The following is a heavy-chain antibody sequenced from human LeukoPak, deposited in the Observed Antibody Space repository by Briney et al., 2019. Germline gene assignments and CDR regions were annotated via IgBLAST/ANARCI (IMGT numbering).Heavy chain of an antibody. V-gene: IGHV3-7*01. D-gene: IGHD6-19*01. CDR1: GFTFSSYW. CDR3: ARDQDSSGWYYALDI. J-gene: IGHJ3*02. Sequence: GGSLRLSCAASGFTFSSYWMSWVRQAPGKGLEWVANIKHDGSEKYYVDSVKGRFTISRDNAKNSLYLQMNSLRAEDTAVYYCARDQDSSGWYYALDIWGQGTMVTVSS. CDR2: IKHDGSEK.